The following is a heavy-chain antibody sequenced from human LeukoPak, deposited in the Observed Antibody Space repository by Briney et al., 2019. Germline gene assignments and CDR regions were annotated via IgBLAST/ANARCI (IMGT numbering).Heavy chain of an antibody. J-gene: IGHJ6*02. CDR1: GFTFSSYA. CDR2: ISYDGSNK. Sequence: GRSLRVSCAASGFTFSSYAMHWVRQARGKGLEWVAVISYDGSNKYYADSVKGRFTISRDNSKNTLYLQMNSLRAEDTAVYYCARDWRDCSSTSCYVYYYYGMDVWGQGTTVTVSS. CDR3: ARDWRDCSSTSCYVYYYYGMDV. D-gene: IGHD2-2*01. V-gene: IGHV3-30*04.